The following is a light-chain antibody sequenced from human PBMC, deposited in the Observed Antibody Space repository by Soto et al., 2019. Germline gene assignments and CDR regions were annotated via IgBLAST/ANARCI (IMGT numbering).Light chain of an antibody. J-gene: IGLJ3*02. V-gene: IGLV1-44*01. CDR1: SSNIGNNA. CDR3: AAWDDSLNGPV. CDR2: RNS. Sequence: QAVVTQPPSASGSPGQRVIISCSGSSSNIGNNAVNWYQHLPGTSPKLLIYRNSQRPSGVPDRFSGSKSGTSASLAISGLQSEDEAEYFCAAWDDSLNGPVFGGGTKLTVL.